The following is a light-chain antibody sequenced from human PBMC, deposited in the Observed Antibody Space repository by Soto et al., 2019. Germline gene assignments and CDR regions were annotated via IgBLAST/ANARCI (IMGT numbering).Light chain of an antibody. CDR1: QSVSSK. V-gene: IGKV3-15*01. J-gene: IGKJ5*01. CDR3: QQYNTWPPIT. Sequence: VMTQSPATLSVSPGERATLSCRASQSVSSKLAWYQQKPGQAPRLLIYGASTRATGIPARFSGSGSGTEFTLTISSLQSEDFAVYYCQQYNTWPPITFGQGTRLE. CDR2: GAS.